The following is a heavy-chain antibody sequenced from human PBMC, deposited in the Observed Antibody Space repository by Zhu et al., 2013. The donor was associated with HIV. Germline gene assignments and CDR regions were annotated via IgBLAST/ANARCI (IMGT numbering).Heavy chain of an antibody. Sequence: VQLVQSGAEVKKPGSSVKVSCKASGGTFSSYAISWVRQAPGQGLEWMGGIIPIFGTANYAQKFQGRVTITADKSTSTAYMELSSLRSEDTAVYYCARGRGYCSGGSCYSLVYWGQGTLVTVSS. CDR2: IIPIFGTA. V-gene: IGHV1-69*06. J-gene: IGHJ4*02. CDR3: ARGRGYCSGGSCYSLVY. D-gene: IGHD2-15*01. CDR1: GGTFSSYA.